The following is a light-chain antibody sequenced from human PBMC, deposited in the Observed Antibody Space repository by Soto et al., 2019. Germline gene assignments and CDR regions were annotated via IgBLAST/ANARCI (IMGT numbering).Light chain of an antibody. CDR2: GAS. Sequence: IVLTQSPGTLSLSPGERATLSCRASQSVTSNFLAWYQQKPGQAPKLLIYGASTRATDIPDRFSGSASGTDFNLTISRLEPEDFAMYYCQQYYTSPRITFGQGTRLEIK. CDR3: QQYYTSPRIT. CDR1: QSVTSNF. J-gene: IGKJ5*01. V-gene: IGKV3-20*01.